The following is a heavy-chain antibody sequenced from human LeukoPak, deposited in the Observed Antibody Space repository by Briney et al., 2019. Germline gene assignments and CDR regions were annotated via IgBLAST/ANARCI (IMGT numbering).Heavy chain of an antibody. CDR3: ASSWNYVRGYGMDV. V-gene: IGHV3-7*01. CDR1: GFTFSNYW. D-gene: IGHD1-7*01. J-gene: IGHJ6*02. CDR2: IKQDGSEK. Sequence: GGSLRLSCAASGFTFSNYWMSWVRQTPGKGLEWVANIKQDGSEKHYVDSVKGRFTISRDNAKNSLYLQMSNLRAEDTAVYYCASSWNYVRGYGMDVWGQGTTVTVSS.